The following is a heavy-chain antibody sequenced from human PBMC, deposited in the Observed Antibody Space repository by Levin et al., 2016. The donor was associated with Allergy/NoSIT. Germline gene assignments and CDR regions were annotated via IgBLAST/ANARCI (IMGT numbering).Heavy chain of an antibody. CDR2: ISSSGDSI. CDR3: ARGEIGSYSH. J-gene: IGHJ4*02. D-gene: IGHD1-26*01. V-gene: IGHV3-48*01. Sequence: GGSLRLSCAASGFTFSRYSMSWVRQAPGKGLEWVSYISSSGDSIFYADSVKGRFTISRDNAKNSLCLEMNSLRAEDTAVYYCARGEIGSYSHWGQGTLVTVSS. CDR1: GFTFSRYS.